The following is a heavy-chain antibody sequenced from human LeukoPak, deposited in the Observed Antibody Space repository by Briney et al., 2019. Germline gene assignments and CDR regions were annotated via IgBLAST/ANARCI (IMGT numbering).Heavy chain of an antibody. D-gene: IGHD6-13*01. CDR2: IYYSGST. J-gene: IGHJ5*02. V-gene: IGHV4-59*01. CDR1: GGSISGYY. Sequence: SETLSLTCTVSGGSISGYYWSWIWPPPGKGLEWSGYIYYSGSTNYNPSLKSRVTISVDTSKNQFSLKLSSVTAADTAVYYCARGCSAGTPHNWFDPWGQGTLVTVSS. CDR3: ARGCSAGTPHNWFDP.